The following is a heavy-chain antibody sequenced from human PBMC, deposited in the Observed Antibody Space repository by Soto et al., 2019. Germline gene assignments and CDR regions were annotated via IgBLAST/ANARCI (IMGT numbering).Heavy chain of an antibody. J-gene: IGHJ5*02. D-gene: IGHD6-13*01. V-gene: IGHV4-30-4*01. CDR1: GGYISGGGYY. Sequence: SETMCLTCTVSGGYISGGGYYWSWIRQPPGKGLEWIGYIYYSGSTYYNPSLKSRVTISVDTSKNQFSLKLSSVTAADTAVYYCARERPDGSRLDPWGQGTLVTVSS. CDR3: ARERPDGSRLDP. CDR2: IYYSGST.